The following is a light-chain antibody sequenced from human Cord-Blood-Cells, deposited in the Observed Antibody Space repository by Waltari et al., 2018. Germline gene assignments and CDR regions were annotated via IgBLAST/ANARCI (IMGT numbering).Light chain of an antibody. CDR2: AAS. V-gene: IGKV1-39*01. CDR3: QQSYSTPPIT. CDR1: QSISSY. J-gene: IGKJ5*01. Sequence: DIQMTQSPSSLSASVGDRVNITCRASQSISSYLNWYQQKPGKAPKRLIYAASSLQSGVPSRFSGSGSGTDFTLTISSLQPEDFATYYCQQSYSTPPITFGQGTRLEIK.